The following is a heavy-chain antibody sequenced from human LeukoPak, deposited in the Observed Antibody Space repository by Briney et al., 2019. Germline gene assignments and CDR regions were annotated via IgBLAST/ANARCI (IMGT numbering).Heavy chain of an antibody. J-gene: IGHJ4*02. CDR1: GGTFSSYA. D-gene: IGHD1-1*01. Sequence: GASVKVSCKASGGTFSSYAISWVRQAPGQGLEWMGGIIPIFGTANYAQKFQGRVTITADGSTSTAYMELSSLRSEDTAVYYCATQPPTGTTLGGEIDYWGQGTLVTVSS. V-gene: IGHV1-69*01. CDR2: IIPIFGTA. CDR3: ATQPPTGTTLGGEIDY.